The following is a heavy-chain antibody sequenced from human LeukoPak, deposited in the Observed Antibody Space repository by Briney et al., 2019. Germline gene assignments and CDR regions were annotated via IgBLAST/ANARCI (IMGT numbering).Heavy chain of an antibody. V-gene: IGHV4-61*02. CDR3: ARSYGGKVKYFDY. CDR2: IYTSGST. CDR1: GGSISSGSYY. Sequence: SETLSLTCTVSGGSISSGSYYWSWIRQPAGKGLEWIGRIYTSGSTNYNPSLKSRVTISVDTSKNQFSLKLSSVTAADTAVYYCARSYGGKVKYFDYWGQGTLVTVSS. J-gene: IGHJ4*02. D-gene: IGHD4-23*01.